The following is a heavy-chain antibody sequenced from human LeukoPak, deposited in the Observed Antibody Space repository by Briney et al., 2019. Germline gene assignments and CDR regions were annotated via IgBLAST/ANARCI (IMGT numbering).Heavy chain of an antibody. CDR1: GFTVSSNY. CDR2: IYSGDST. J-gene: IGHJ6*02. CDR3: ARVHADYYYGMDV. D-gene: IGHD2-2*01. V-gene: IGHV3-66*01. Sequence: GGSLRLSCAASGFTVSSNYMSWVRQAPGKGLEWVSVIYSGDSTYYAASVKGRFTISRDNYKNPLYLQMHGLRGEDTAVYYCARVHADYYYGMDVWGQGTTVTVSS.